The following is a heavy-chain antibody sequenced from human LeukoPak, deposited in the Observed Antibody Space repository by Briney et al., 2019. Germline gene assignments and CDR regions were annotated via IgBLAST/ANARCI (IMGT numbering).Heavy chain of an antibody. Sequence: SQTLSLTCAVSGGSISSGGYSWSWIRQPPGKGLEWIGYIYHSGSTYYNPSLKSRVTISVDGSKNQFSLKLSSVTAADTAVYYCARVVVVPAAPPHWFDPWGQGTLVTVSS. CDR2: IYHSGST. J-gene: IGHJ5*02. CDR1: GGSISSGGYS. V-gene: IGHV4-30-2*01. D-gene: IGHD2-2*01. CDR3: ARVVVVPAAPPHWFDP.